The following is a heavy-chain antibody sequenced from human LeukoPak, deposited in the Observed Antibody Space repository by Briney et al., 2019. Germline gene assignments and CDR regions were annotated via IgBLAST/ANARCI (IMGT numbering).Heavy chain of an antibody. Sequence: SETLSLTCTVSGGSISSYYWSWIRQPPGKGLEWIGYIYTSGSTNYNPSLKSRVTISVDTSKNQFSLKLSSVTAADTAVYYCARRGWELPFDYWGQGTLVTVSS. J-gene: IGHJ4*02. D-gene: IGHD1-26*01. CDR3: ARRGWELPFDY. CDR2: IYTSGST. V-gene: IGHV4-4*09. CDR1: GGSISSYY.